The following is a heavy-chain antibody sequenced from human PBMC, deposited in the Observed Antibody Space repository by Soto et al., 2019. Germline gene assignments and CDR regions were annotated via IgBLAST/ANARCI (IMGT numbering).Heavy chain of an antibody. Sequence: QVQLQESGPGLVKPSETLSLTCTVSGGSINGYYWTWIRQPAGKGLEWIGRIYTSGTTSYNPSLKIRVTMSLDTSKNQFSLRLTSVTAADTAVYYCARDSVGISSPGVYWGRGTLVTFSS. V-gene: IGHV4-4*07. CDR2: IYTSGTT. CDR1: GGSINGYY. D-gene: IGHD1-26*01. CDR3: ARDSVGISSPGVY. J-gene: IGHJ4*02.